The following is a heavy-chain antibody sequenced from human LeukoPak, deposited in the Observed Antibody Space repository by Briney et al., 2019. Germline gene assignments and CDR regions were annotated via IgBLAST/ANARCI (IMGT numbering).Heavy chain of an antibody. J-gene: IGHJ6*03. CDR1: GYTFTSYA. Sequence: ASVKVSCKASGYTFTSYAIHWVRQAPGQRLEWMGWMNAGNGNTKYSQDFQGRVTIIRDTSANIAYMELSSLRSEDMAVYYCARVENQYSSSWTHYYYYYMDVWGKGTTVTVSS. CDR3: ARVENQYSSSWTHYYYYYMDV. V-gene: IGHV1-3*03. CDR2: MNAGNGNT. D-gene: IGHD6-13*01.